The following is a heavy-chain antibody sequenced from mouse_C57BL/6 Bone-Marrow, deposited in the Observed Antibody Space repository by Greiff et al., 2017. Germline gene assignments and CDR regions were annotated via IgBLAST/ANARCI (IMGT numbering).Heavy chain of an antibody. V-gene: IGHV5-6*01. CDR2: ISSGGSYT. J-gene: IGHJ2*01. Sequence: EVQVVESGGDLVKPGGSLKLSCAASGFTFSSYGMSWVRQTPDKRLEWVATISSGGSYTYYPDSVKGRFTISRDNAKNTLYMQMSSLKSEDTAVYYCARHTLYYFDYWGQGTTLTVSS. CDR1: GFTFSSYG. CDR3: ARHTLYYFDY.